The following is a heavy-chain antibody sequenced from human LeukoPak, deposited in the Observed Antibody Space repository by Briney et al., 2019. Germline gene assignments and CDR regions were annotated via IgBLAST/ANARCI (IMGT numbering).Heavy chain of an antibody. V-gene: IGHV4-34*01. CDR3: ARAFWYDSSGYDDY. CDR1: GGSFSGYY. Sequence: PSETLSLTCAVYGGSFSGYYWSWIRQPPGKGLEWIGEINHSGSTNYNPSLKSRVTISVDTSKNQFSLKLSSVTAADTAVYYCARAFWYDSSGYDDYWGQGTLVTVSS. D-gene: IGHD3-22*01. J-gene: IGHJ4*02. CDR2: INHSGST.